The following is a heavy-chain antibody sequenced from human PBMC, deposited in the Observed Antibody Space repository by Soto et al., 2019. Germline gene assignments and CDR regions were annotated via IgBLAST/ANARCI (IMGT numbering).Heavy chain of an antibody. Sequence: ASVKVSCKGSDYTFASYGVSWVRQAPGQGLEWMGWISAYSGDIKYAQNFQGRVTLTTDTSTSTAYMELRSLRSDDTAVYYCARDVDERLTGYYIPFDYWGQGTQVTVSS. J-gene: IGHJ4*02. CDR3: ARDVDERLTGYYIPFDY. CDR1: DYTFASYG. D-gene: IGHD3-9*01. V-gene: IGHV1-18*01. CDR2: ISAYSGDI.